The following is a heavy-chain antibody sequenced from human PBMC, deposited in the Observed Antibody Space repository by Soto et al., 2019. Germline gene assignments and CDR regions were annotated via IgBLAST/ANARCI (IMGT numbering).Heavy chain of an antibody. V-gene: IGHV1-18*01. CDR3: ARNPPFDY. CDR2: ISAYNGNT. Sequence: QVQLVQSGAEVKKPGASVKVSCKASGYTFTSYGISWVRQAPGQGLAWMGWISAYNGNTNYAQKLQGRVTMTTETTARTAYIELRSLRSEDTDVYYCARNPPFDYWGQGTLVTVSS. CDR1: GYTFTSYG. J-gene: IGHJ4*02.